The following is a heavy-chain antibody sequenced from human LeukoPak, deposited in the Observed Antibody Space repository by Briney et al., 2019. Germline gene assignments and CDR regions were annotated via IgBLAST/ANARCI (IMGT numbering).Heavy chain of an antibody. J-gene: IGHJ4*02. CDR2: IKSDGSNT. CDR3: ARDRNYDFWSGYWDDTCFDY. D-gene: IGHD3-3*01. CDR1: GFTFSSYW. Sequence: PGGSLRLSCAASGFTFSSYWMHWVRQAPGKGLVWVSRIKSDGSNTNYADSVKGRFTISRDNSKNTLYLQMNSLRAEDTAVYYCARDRNYDFWSGYWDDTCFDYWGQGTLVTVSS. V-gene: IGHV3-74*01.